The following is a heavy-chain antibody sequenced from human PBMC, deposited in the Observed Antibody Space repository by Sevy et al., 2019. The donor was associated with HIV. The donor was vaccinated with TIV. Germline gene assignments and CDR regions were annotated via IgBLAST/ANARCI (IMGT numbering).Heavy chain of an antibody. J-gene: IGHJ3*01. D-gene: IGHD3-16*01. CDR2: IVIGSGVT. CDR1: GFTFSSSA. CDR3: SAEVMTAFRGLLRVFAF. V-gene: IGHV1-58*01. Sequence: ASVKVSCKASGFTFSSSAVQWVRQARGQRLEWIGWIVIGSGVTDYAPKFQERVTITRDMSTTTVYMDLSRLRCEETAMNYCSAEVMTAFRGLLRVFAFWGQGTMVTVSS.